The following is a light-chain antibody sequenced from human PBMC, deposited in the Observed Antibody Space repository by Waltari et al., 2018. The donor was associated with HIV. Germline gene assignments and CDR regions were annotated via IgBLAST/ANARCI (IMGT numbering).Light chain of an antibody. CDR1: PSDIGRLHF. V-gene: IGLV2-14*03. CDR3: ASYTVNSTGV. Sequence: QSALSQPASVSASPGHSSATPCLHSPSDIGRLHFLSWDQQHPDRAPTLILFDVNNRPSGISDRFSGSKSGTTASLTISTVRTDDEADYYCASYTVNSTGVFGTGTKLSVL. J-gene: IGLJ1*01. CDR2: DVN.